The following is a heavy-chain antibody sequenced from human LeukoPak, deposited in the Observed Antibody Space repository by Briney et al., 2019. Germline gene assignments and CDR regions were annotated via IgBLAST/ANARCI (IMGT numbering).Heavy chain of an antibody. CDR3: ARGGGVTYYYFYYYMDV. CDR2: IYHSGST. J-gene: IGHJ6*03. Sequence: PSETLSLTCTVSGGSISSSSYYWGWIRQPPGKGLEWIGSIYHSGSTYYNPSLKSRVIISVDTSKNQSSLKLSSVTAADTAVYYCARGGGVTYYYFYYYMDVWGKGTTVTVSS. D-gene: IGHD3-16*01. V-gene: IGHV4-39*07. CDR1: GGSISSSSYY.